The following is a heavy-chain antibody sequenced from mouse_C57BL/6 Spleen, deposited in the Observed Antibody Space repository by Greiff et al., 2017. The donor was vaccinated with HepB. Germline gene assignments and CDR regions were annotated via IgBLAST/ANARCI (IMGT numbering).Heavy chain of an antibody. CDR2: IDPANGNT. CDR3: ARLYYGSSYRYFDV. D-gene: IGHD1-1*01. Sequence: VHVKQSVAELVRPGASVKLSCTASGFNIKNTYMHWVKQRPEQGLEWIGRIDPANGNTKYAPKFQGKATITADTASNTAYLQLISLPSEDTAIYYCARLYYGSSYRYFDVWGTGTTVTVSS. CDR1: GFNIKNTY. J-gene: IGHJ1*03. V-gene: IGHV14-3*01.